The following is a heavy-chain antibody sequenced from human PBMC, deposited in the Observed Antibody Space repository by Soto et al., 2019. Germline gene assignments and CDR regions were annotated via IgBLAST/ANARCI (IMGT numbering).Heavy chain of an antibody. J-gene: IGHJ4*02. Sequence: ASVKVSCKASGYPFSGRYLHWVRQAPGQGLEWMALIHPTTGGTKYAQKFQGRVSMTWDTSISTAYMEMSSLKSDDTAIYYCARGYCSSNGCSDYFDYWGQGTLVTVSS. D-gene: IGHD2-2*01. CDR2: IHPTTGGT. V-gene: IGHV1-2*02. CDR1: GYPFSGRY. CDR3: ARGYCSSNGCSDYFDY.